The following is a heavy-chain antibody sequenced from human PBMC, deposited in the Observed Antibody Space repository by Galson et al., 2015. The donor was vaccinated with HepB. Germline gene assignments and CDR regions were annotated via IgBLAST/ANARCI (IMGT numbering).Heavy chain of an antibody. CDR1: GGSISSSSYY. CDR2: IYYSGST. J-gene: IGHJ6*02. Sequence: ETLSLTCTVSGGSISSSSYYWGWIRQPPGKGLEWIGSIYYSGSTYYNPSLKSRVTISVDTSKNQFSLKLSSVTAADTAVYYCALNFPNFDWLKQTNSNYYYYYGMDVWGQGTTVTISS. CDR3: ALNFPNFDWLKQTNSNYYYYYGMDV. D-gene: IGHD3-9*01. V-gene: IGHV4-39*01.